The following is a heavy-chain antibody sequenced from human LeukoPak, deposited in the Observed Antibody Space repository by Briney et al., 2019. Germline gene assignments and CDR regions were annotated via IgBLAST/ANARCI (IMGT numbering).Heavy chain of an antibody. V-gene: IGHV4-30-4*08. CDR3: ARATITMAVGVPADAFDI. J-gene: IGHJ3*02. D-gene: IGHD3-22*01. Sequence: SETLSLTCTVSGGSISSAYYYWSWIPQPPGQGREWFGYIYYSRNNYYNPSRQSPVTISVYKYKNQFSLKQSSVTAPDAAVYYCARATITMAVGVPADAFDIWGQGTMVTVSS. CDR2: IYYSRNN. CDR1: GGSISSAYYY.